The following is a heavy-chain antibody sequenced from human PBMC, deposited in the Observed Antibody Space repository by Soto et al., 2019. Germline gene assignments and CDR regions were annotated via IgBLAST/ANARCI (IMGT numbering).Heavy chain of an antibody. Sequence: PGGSPRLSCAASGFTFSSYGMHWVGQAPGKGLEWVAVIWYDGSNKYYADSVKGRFTISRDNSKNTLYLQMNSLRAEDTAVYYCARDLEEQLVLVPKYYYYGMDVWGQGTAVNVAS. CDR2: IWYDGSNK. CDR3: ARDLEEQLVLVPKYYYYGMDV. J-gene: IGHJ6*02. CDR1: GFTFSSYG. V-gene: IGHV3-33*01. D-gene: IGHD6-6*01.